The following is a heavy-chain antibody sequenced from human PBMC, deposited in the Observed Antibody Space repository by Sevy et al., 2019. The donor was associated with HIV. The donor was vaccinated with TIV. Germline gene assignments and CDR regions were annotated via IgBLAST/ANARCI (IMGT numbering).Heavy chain of an antibody. CDR2: IFGARGVI. CDR1: GFTFTNYA. V-gene: IGHV3-23*01. CDR3: AGGRYDSSGSFDAFDI. J-gene: IGHJ3*02. Sequence: GSLRLSCAASGFTFTNYAMNWVRQAPGKGLEWVSTIFGARGVIYDADSLKGRFTISRDNSKNKLYLQMDSLRAEDTTVYYCAGGRYDSSGSFDAFDIWGQGTMVTVSS. D-gene: IGHD3-22*01.